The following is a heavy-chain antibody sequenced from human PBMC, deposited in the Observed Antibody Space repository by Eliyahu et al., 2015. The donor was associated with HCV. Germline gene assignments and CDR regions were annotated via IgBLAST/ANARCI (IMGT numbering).Heavy chain of an antibody. V-gene: IGHV3-21*01. CDR2: ISSGTTYI. CDR3: VRDKARLGQHDY. J-gene: IGHJ4*02. CDR1: GXTFKTYS. Sequence: EVQLVESGGGLVKPGGSXXLSCAXXGXTFKTYSXNWVRQPPGKGLEWXSSISSGTTYIYYADSVRGRFTISRDNAKNSLYLQMNSLRVEDTAVYYCVRDKARLGQHDYWGQGTQVTVSS.